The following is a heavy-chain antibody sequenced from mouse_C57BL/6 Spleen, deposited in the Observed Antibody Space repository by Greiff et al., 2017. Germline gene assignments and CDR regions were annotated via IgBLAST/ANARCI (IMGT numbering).Heavy chain of an antibody. CDR2: IYPGSGST. Sequence: VQLQQPGAELVKPGASVKMSCKASGYTFTSYWITWVKQRPGQGLEWIGDIYPGSGSTNYNEKFKSKATLTGDTSSSTAYMQLSSLTSEDSAVYYCASSYYYGGGDDWGQGTTLTVSS. D-gene: IGHD1-1*01. V-gene: IGHV1-55*01. CDR3: ASSYYYGGGDD. J-gene: IGHJ2*01. CDR1: GYTFTSYW.